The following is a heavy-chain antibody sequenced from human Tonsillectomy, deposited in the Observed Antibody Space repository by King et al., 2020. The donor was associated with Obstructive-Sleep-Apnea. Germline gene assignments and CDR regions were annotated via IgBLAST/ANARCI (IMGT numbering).Heavy chain of an antibody. CDR3: ARDRVDILTGYYTSYYYYYYYGMDV. CDR1: GGSISSGDYY. J-gene: IGHJ6*02. D-gene: IGHD3-9*01. Sequence: VQLQESGPGLVKPSQTLSLTCTVSGGSISSGDYYWSWILQPPGKGLEWIGYIYYSGSTYYNPSLKSRVTISVDTSKNQFSLKLSSVTAAHTAVYYCARDRVDILTGYYTSYYYYYYYGMDVWGQGTTVPVSS. CDR2: IYYSGST. V-gene: IGHV4-30-4*01.